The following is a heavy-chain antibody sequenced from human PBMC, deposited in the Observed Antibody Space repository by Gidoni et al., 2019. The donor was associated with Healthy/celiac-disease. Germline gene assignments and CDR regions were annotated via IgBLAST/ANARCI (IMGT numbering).Heavy chain of an antibody. CDR3: ARVQAAATDY. Sequence: QVQLQQWGAGLLKPSETLSLTCAVYGGSFSGYYWSWIRQPPGKGLEWIGEINHSGSTIYNPSLKSRVTISVDTSKNQFSLKLSSVTAADTAVYYCARVQAAATDYWGQGTLVTVSS. V-gene: IGHV4-34*01. CDR1: GGSFSGYY. J-gene: IGHJ4*02. D-gene: IGHD6-13*01. CDR2: INHSGST.